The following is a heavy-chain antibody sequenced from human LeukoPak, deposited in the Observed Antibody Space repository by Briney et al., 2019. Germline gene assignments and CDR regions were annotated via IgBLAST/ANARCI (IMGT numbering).Heavy chain of an antibody. V-gene: IGHV4-59*01. D-gene: IGHD3-3*01. J-gene: IGHJ4*02. Sequence: SETLSLTCTVSGGSISSYYWSWIRQPPGKGLEWIGYIYYSGSTNYNPSLKSRVTISVDTSKNQFSLKLSSVTAADTAVFYCARGVTIFGVVSSWGQGTLVTVSS. CDR2: IYYSGST. CDR1: GGSISSYY. CDR3: ARGVTIFGVVSS.